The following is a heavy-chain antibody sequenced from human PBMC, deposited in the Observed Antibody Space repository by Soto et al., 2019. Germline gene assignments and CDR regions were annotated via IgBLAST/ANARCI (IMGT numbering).Heavy chain of an antibody. V-gene: IGHV2-5*01. Sequence: SGPTLVNPTQTLTLTCTFSGFSLSTSGVGVGWIRQPPGKALEWLALIYWNDDKRYSPSLKSRLTITKDTSKNQVVLTMTNMDPVDTATYYCAHQYSGYDSGYYYGMDVWGQRTTVTVSS. D-gene: IGHD5-12*01. CDR3: AHQYSGYDSGYYYGMDV. CDR2: IYWNDDK. CDR1: GFSLSTSGVG. J-gene: IGHJ6*02.